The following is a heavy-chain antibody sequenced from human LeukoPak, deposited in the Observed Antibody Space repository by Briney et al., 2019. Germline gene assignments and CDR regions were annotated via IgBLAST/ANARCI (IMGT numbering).Heavy chain of an antibody. CDR2: IIPIFGTA. CDR1: GYTFTSYG. J-gene: IGHJ3*02. V-gene: IGHV1-69*13. D-gene: IGHD4-23*01. CDR3: ARDDYGGNCAFDI. Sequence: SVKVSCKASGYTFTSYGISWVRQAPGQGLEWMGGIIPIFGTANYAQKFQGRVTITADESTSTAYMELSSLRSEDTAVYYCARDDYGGNCAFDIWGQGTMVTVSS.